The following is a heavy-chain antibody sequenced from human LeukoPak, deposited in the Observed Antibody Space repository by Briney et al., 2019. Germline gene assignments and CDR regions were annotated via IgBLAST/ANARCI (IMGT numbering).Heavy chain of an antibody. J-gene: IGHJ4*02. CDR1: VFTFCSYV. CDR2: ISCSDGST. V-gene: IGHV3-23*01. Sequence: GGSLRLSCAASVFTFCSYVMTWVRQAPAKGREWVSAISCSDGSTYYADSVKGRFTISRDDSQNTPDLQMNSLSAEDTGVYYFAKVETSRGANCYALDYWGQGSLVTVSS. D-gene: IGHD2-2*01. CDR3: AKVETSRGANCYALDY.